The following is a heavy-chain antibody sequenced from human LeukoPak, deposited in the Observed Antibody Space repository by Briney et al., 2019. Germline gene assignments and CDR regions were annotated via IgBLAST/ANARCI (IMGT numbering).Heavy chain of an antibody. Sequence: PGGSLRLSCAASGFTFSSYAMSWVRQAPGKGLEWVSAISGSGGSTYYADSVKGRFTISRDNSKNTVYLQMNSLRAEDTAVYYCAKDLGIVVVPAANDYWGQGTLVTVSS. D-gene: IGHD2-2*01. CDR1: GFTFSSYA. V-gene: IGHV3-23*01. CDR2: ISGSGGST. J-gene: IGHJ4*02. CDR3: AKDLGIVVVPAANDY.